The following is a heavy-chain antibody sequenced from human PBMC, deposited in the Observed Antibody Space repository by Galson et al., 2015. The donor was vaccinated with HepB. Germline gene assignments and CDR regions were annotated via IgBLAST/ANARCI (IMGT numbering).Heavy chain of an antibody. CDR1: GFTFSTYA. Sequence: SLRLSCAASGFTFSTYAMSWVRQAPGKGLEWVSAISGGGDSTYYADSVKGRFTISRDNPKNTLYLQMHSLRAEDTAVYYCAKAFLYSTYSYMDVWGKGTTVTVSS. D-gene: IGHD4-11*01. V-gene: IGHV3-23*01. J-gene: IGHJ6*03. CDR3: AKAFLYSTYSYMDV. CDR2: ISGGGDST.